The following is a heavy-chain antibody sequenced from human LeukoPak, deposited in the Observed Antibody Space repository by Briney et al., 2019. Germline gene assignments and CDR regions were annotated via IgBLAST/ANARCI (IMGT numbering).Heavy chain of an antibody. J-gene: IGHJ3*02. CDR3: ARALVRGAFDI. D-gene: IGHD6-13*01. CDR2: ISAYNGNT. Sequence: ASVKVSCKASGYTFTSYGISWVRQAPGQGLEWMGWISAYNGNTNYAQKLQGRVTMTTDTSTSTVYMELSSLRSEDTAVYYCARALVRGAFDIWGQGTMVTVSS. V-gene: IGHV1-18*01. CDR1: GYTFTSYG.